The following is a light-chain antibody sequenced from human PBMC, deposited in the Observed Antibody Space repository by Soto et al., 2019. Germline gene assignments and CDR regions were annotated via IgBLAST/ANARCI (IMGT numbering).Light chain of an antibody. CDR2: GAS. J-gene: IGKJ3*01. Sequence: EIVMTQSPATLSVSPGERATLSCRASQSVSSNYLAWYQQKPGQAPRLLIYGASSRATGIPARFSGSGSGTEFTLTISSLQSEDFAVYYCQQYNNWPFTFGPGTKVDI. CDR3: QQYNNWPFT. V-gene: IGKV3-15*01. CDR1: QSVSSN.